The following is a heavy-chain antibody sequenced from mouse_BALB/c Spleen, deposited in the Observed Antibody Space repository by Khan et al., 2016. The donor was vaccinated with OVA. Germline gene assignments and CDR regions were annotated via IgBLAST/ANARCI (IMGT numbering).Heavy chain of an antibody. Sequence: QVTLKESGPGILQPSQTLSLTCSFSGFSLSASGVGVSWIRQPSGKGLEWLAHIYWDDDKRYKPSLKSRLTISKDASRSQVFLKITSVDTDDTATYYCARTAKGVFSDYMFAYWGQGTLVTVSA. CDR3: ARTAKGVFSDYMFAY. V-gene: IGHV8-12*01. J-gene: IGHJ3*01. D-gene: IGHD2-4*01. CDR1: GFSLSASGVG. CDR2: IYWDDDK.